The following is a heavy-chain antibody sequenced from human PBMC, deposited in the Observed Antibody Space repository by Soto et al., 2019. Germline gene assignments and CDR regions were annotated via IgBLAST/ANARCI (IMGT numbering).Heavy chain of an antibody. Sequence: ASVKVSCKASGYTFTSYYMHWVRQAPGQGLEWMGIINPSGGSTSYAQKFQGRVTMTRDTSTSTVYMELSSLRSEDTAVYYCARDDTTGTTLNWFDPWGQGTLVTVAS. D-gene: IGHD1-7*01. CDR3: ARDDTTGTTLNWFDP. CDR2: INPSGGST. V-gene: IGHV1-46*01. CDR1: GYTFTSYY. J-gene: IGHJ5*02.